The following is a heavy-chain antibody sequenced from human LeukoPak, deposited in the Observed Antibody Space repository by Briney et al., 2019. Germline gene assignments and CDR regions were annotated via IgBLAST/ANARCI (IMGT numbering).Heavy chain of an antibody. CDR3: ARAPREYQLLWSAFDI. CDR2: INPIFGTA. CDR1: GGTFSRYA. J-gene: IGHJ3*02. D-gene: IGHD2-2*01. Sequence: GASVKVSCKASGGTFSRYAISWVRQAPGQGREWMGGINPIFGTANYAQKFQGRVTITADESTSTAYMELSSLRSEDTAVYYCARAPREYQLLWSAFDIWGQGTMVTVSS. V-gene: IGHV1-69*13.